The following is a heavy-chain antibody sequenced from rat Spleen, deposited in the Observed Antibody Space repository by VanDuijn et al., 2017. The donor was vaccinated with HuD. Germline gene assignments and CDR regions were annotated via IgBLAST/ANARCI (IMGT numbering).Heavy chain of an antibody. CDR1: GFTFSNYG. J-gene: IGHJ2*01. V-gene: IGHV5-27*01. CDR2: ITNSGGST. D-gene: IGHD5-1*01. CDR3: TTEVNWDY. Sequence: EVQLVESGGGLVQPGRSLKLSCAASGFTFSNYGMAWVRQAPTKGLEWVASITNSGGSTYYRDSVKGRFTISRDNAKSTLYLQMDSLRSEDTATYYCTTEVNWDYWGQGVMVTVSS.